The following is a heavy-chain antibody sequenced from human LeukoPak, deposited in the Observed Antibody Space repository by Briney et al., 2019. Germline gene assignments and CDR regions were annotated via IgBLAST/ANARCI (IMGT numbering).Heavy chain of an antibody. V-gene: IGHV4-39*01. CDR1: GGFISCGGYY. J-gene: IGHJ3*01. CDR3: ARNPPNYYDSSGRVGAFDV. D-gene: IGHD3-22*01. Sequence: SETLSLNCVVSGGFISCGGYYWGWIRHPPEKRLEWIGSVHHSELTCCNTTLKSRFPISVAKSRNQFTRKLTSVPAADTSVYYCARNPPNYYDSSGRVGAFDVWGQGTMVTVSS. CDR2: VHHSELT.